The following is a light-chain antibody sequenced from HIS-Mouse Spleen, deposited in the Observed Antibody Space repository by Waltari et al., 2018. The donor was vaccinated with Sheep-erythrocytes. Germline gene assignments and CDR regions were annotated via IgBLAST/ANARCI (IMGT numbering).Light chain of an antibody. J-gene: IGLJ3*02. CDR2: EVS. CDR3: SSYAGSNNWV. V-gene: IGLV2-8*01. Sequence: QSALTQPPSASGSPGQSVTISCTGTSSDDGGYNYVSWYQQHPGKAPKLMSYEVSNRTSGVPLLFAGSKSGNTASLTVSGLQAEDEADYYCSSYAGSNNWVFGGGTKLTVL. CDR1: SSDDGGYNY.